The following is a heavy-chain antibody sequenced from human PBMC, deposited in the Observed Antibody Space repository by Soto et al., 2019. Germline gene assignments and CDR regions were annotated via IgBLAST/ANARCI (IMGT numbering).Heavy chain of an antibody. CDR2: TYYRSKWYN. J-gene: IGHJ4*02. D-gene: IGHD1-26*01. CDR3: ARGEQYSGRIFDY. Sequence: SQTLSLTCGISGDSVSSNSAAWNWLRQSPSRGLEWLGRTYYRSKWYNDYAVSVESRITINPDTSKNHFSLQLNFVTPEDTAVYFCARGEQYSGRIFDYWGQGTLVTAPQ. CDR1: GDSVSSNSAA. V-gene: IGHV6-1*01.